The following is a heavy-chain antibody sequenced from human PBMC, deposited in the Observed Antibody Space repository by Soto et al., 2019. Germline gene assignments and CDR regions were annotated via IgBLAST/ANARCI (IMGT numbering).Heavy chain of an antibody. J-gene: IGHJ6*02. CDR3: ARQLYSGSPMGPAG. D-gene: IGHD1-26*01. V-gene: IGHV3-7*05. CDR2: IKQDGSEK. CDR1: GFTFSSYW. Sequence: EVQLVESGGGLVQPGGSLRLSCAASGFTFSSYWMSWVRQAPGKGLEWVANIKQDGSEKYYVDSVKGRFTISRDNAKNSLYLQMNSLRAEDTAVYYCARQLYSGSPMGPAGWGQGTTVTVSS.